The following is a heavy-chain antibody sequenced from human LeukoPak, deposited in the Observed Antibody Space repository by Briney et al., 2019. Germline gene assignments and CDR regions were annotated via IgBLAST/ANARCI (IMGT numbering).Heavy chain of an antibody. D-gene: IGHD3-3*01. CDR2: IYTSGST. Sequence: SQTLSLTCTVSGGSISSGSYYWSWIRQPAGKGLEWIGRIYTSGSTNYNPSLKSRVTISVDTSKNQFSLKLSSVTAADTAVYYCARDRGNGITIFGVVSPDAFDIWGQGTMVTASS. CDR1: GGSISSGSYY. J-gene: IGHJ3*02. CDR3: ARDRGNGITIFGVVSPDAFDI. V-gene: IGHV4-61*02.